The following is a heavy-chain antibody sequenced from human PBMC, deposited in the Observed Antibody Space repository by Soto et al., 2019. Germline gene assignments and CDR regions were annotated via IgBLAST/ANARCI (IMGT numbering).Heavy chain of an antibody. CDR3: AIGGYCSGGSCYTQDY. V-gene: IGHV1-3*01. Sequence: ASVKVSCKASGYTFTSYAMHWVRQAPGQRLEWMGWINAGNGNTKYSQKFQGRDTITRDTSASTAYMELSSLRSEDTAVYYCAIGGYCSGGSCYTQDYWGQGTLVTVSS. CDR1: GYTFTSYA. D-gene: IGHD2-15*01. J-gene: IGHJ4*02. CDR2: INAGNGNT.